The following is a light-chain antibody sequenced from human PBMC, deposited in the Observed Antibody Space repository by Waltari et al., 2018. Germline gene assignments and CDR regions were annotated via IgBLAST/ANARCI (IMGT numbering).Light chain of an antibody. CDR1: RSDIGSSTY. J-gene: IGLJ1*01. CDR3: SSYTTSRTLV. CDR2: EVT. Sequence: QSALTQPASVSGSPGQSITLSCTGTRSDIGSSTYVPWYQQHPDKVPKLIIYEVTKRPSGVSNRLSASKSDNTASLTISGLQAEDEANYFCSSYTTSRTLVFGTGTKVTVL. V-gene: IGLV2-14*01.